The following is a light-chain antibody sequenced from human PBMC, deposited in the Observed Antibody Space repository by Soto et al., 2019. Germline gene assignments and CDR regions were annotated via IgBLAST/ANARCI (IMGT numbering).Light chain of an antibody. V-gene: IGLV2-23*03. CDR3: CSYAGSSTFVL. CDR1: SSDVGSYNL. CDR2: EGS. J-gene: IGLJ2*01. Sequence: QSALTQPASVSGSPGQSITISCTGTSSDVGSYNLVSWYQQHPGKAPKLMIYEGSKRPSGVSNRFSGSKSGNMASLTISGLQAEDEADYYCCSYAGSSTFVLFGGGTKLTVL.